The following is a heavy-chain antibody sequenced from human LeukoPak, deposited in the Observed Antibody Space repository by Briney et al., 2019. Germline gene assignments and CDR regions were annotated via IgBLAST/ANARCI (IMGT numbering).Heavy chain of an antibody. CDR2: MSADSATT. Sequence: GGSLRLSCAVSGFTFSSYAMSWVRQAPGKGLEWVSVMSADSATTFYADSVKGRFTISRDNAKNTVFLQMSSLRAEDTALYYCARKSASGNYPLDYWGQGTLVTVSS. CDR1: GFTFSSYA. D-gene: IGHD3-10*01. J-gene: IGHJ4*02. V-gene: IGHV3-23*01. CDR3: ARKSASGNYPLDY.